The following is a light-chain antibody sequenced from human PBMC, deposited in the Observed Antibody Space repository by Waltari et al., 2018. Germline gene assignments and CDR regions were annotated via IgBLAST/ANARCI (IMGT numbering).Light chain of an antibody. V-gene: IGLV2-23*01. J-gene: IGLJ2*01. CDR1: SSDVGSYNL. CDR2: EAS. Sequence: QSALTQPASVSGSPGPSITISCTGTSSDVGSYNLVSWYQQHPGKAPKPIIYEASKRPSAVSNLFSGCKSGNTTALTIAALQAVDDADYYYCSYAGSRIYVVFGGGTKLTVL. CDR3: CSYAGSRIYVV.